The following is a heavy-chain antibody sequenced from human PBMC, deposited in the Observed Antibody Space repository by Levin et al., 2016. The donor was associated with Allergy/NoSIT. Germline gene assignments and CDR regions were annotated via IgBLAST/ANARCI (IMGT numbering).Heavy chain of an antibody. V-gene: IGHV4-59*13. CDR2: IYYSGST. J-gene: IGHJ5*02. CDR3: ARYDASGGGWFDP. Sequence: PGKGLEWIGYIYYSGSTNYNPSLESRVTISIDTSKNQFSLRLISMTAADTAVYYCARYDASGGGWFDPWGQGTPVTVSS. D-gene: IGHD6-19*01.